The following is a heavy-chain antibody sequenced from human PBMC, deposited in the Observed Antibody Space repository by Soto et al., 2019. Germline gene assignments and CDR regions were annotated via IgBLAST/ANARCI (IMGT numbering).Heavy chain of an antibody. CDR2: IIPILGIA. V-gene: IGHV1-69*02. CDR1: GGTFSSYT. J-gene: IGHJ4*02. Sequence: ASVKVSCKASGGTFSSYTISWVRQAPGQGLEWMGRIIPILGIANYAQKFQRRVTITADKSTSTAYMELSSLRSEDTAVYYCARVPGSSSGPFDYWGQGTLVNVSS. D-gene: IGHD6-6*01. CDR3: ARVPGSSSGPFDY.